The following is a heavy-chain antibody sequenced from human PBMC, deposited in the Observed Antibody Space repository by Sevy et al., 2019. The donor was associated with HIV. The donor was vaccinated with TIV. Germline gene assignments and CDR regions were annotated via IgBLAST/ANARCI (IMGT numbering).Heavy chain of an antibody. D-gene: IGHD5-18*01. CDR3: ARACGYSYEYYGMDV. CDR1: GFTFSSYG. CDR2: ISYDGSNK. Sequence: GGSLRLSCAASGFTFSSYGMHWVRQAPGKGLEWVAVISYDGSNKYYADSVKGRFTISRDNSKNTLYLQMNSLRADDTAVYYCARACGYSYEYYGMDVWGQGTTVTVSS. J-gene: IGHJ6*02. V-gene: IGHV3-30*03.